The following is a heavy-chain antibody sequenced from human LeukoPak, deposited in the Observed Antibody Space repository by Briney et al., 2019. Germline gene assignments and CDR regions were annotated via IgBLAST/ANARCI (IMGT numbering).Heavy chain of an antibody. Sequence: ASVKLSCKSSGYTFTSYDINWVRQATGQGLEWMGWMNPNSGNTSYAQKFQGRVTMTRNTSISTAYMELSSLRSEDTAVYYCARGEYYDFWSGYYTINYYYGMDVWGQGTTVTVSS. CDR1: GYTFTSYD. J-gene: IGHJ6*02. D-gene: IGHD3-3*01. CDR2: MNPNSGNT. CDR3: ARGEYYDFWSGYYTINYYYGMDV. V-gene: IGHV1-8*01.